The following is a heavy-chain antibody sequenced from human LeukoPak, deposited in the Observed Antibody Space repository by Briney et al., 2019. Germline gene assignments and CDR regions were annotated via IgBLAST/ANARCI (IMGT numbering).Heavy chain of an antibody. CDR3: AREVAAAIDF. D-gene: IGHD6-13*01. CDR2: INNVESSR. J-gene: IGHJ4*02. CDR1: GFTFSSYW. V-gene: IGHV3-74*01. Sequence: GGSLRLSCAASGFTFSSYWMNWVRHAPGKGLVWVSRINNVESSRNYADSVKGRFTISRDNAKNTLYLQMNSLGAEDTAVYYCAREVAAAIDFWGQGTLVTVSS.